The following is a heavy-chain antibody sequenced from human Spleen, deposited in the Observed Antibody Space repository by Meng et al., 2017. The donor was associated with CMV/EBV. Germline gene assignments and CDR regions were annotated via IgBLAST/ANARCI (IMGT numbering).Heavy chain of an antibody. D-gene: IGHD2-2*02. CDR3: ASGCSSTSCYIFRRFDP. J-gene: IGHJ5*02. Sequence: YTFTGHYILWVRQVPGQGLEWMGWINPNNGGTNYAQKFQGRVTMTTDTSINTAYMELSRLRSDDTAVYYCASGCSSTSCYIFRRFDPWGQGTLVTVSS. CDR1: YTFTGHY. CDR2: INPNNGGT. V-gene: IGHV1-2*02.